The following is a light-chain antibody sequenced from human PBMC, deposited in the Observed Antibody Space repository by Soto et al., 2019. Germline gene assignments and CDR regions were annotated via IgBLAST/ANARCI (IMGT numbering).Light chain of an antibody. J-gene: IGKJ1*01. CDR2: AAS. Sequence: DIQMTQSPSTLSASVGARVTIPCRASQSISSYLNWYQQKPGKAPKLMIYAASSLQSGVPSRFSGSGSGTDFTLTISSLQPEDVATYSCQQSYNSPQTLGQGTKVDIK. CDR1: QSISSY. CDR3: QQSYNSPQT. V-gene: IGKV1-39*01.